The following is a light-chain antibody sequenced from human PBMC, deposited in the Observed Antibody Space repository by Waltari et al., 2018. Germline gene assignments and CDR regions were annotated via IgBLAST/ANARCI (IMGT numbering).Light chain of an antibody. CDR1: QSVGRS. Sequence: EIVLTQSPGTLSLSPGERATLSCRASQSVGRSLAWYQQKPGQAPRLLTYGASLRATGLRDRCSGGGSGTDFSLTISRLEPEDFAAYHCQHYVRLPVTFGQGTKVEIK. CDR3: QHYVRLPVT. V-gene: IGKV3-20*01. CDR2: GAS. J-gene: IGKJ1*01.